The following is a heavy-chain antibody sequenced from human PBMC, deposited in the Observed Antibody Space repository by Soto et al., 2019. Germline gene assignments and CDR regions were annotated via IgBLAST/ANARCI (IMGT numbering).Heavy chain of an antibody. CDR3: ARLGGYCSGGSCYPTIYGMDV. V-gene: IGHV3-21*01. D-gene: IGHD2-15*01. J-gene: IGHJ6*02. CDR1: GFTFSSYS. Sequence: PGGSLRLSCAASGFTFSSYSMNWVRQAPGKGLEWVSSISSSSSYIYYADSVKGRFTISRDNAKNSLYLQMNSLRAEDTAVYYCARLGGYCSGGSCYPTIYGMDVWGQGTTVTVSS. CDR2: ISSSSSYI.